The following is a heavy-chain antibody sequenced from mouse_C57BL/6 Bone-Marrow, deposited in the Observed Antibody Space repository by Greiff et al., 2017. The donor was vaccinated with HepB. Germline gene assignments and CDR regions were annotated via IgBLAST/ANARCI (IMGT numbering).Heavy chain of an antibody. J-gene: IGHJ2*01. CDR3: ARISPAFDS. CDR2: IYPANGST. V-gene: IGHV14-3*02. CDR1: GFNIKDSY. Sequence: VQLKESGAELVKPGASVKLSCTASGFNIKDSYMHWVKQRPEQGLEWIGRIYPANGSTKYDPKFQGKATITADTSTNIAYLHLGSLTSEDTAVYYYARISPAFDSWGQGTPLTVSS. D-gene: IGHD6-2*01.